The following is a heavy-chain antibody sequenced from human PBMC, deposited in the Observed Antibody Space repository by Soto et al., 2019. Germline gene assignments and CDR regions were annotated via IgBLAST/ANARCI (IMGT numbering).Heavy chain of an antibody. CDR1: GFTLSSYW. V-gene: IGHV3-74*01. Sequence: EVQLVESGGGLVQPGGSLRLSCAASGFTLSSYWMHWVRQAPGQGLVWVSRINNDGSTIGYADSVEGRFTVSRDNAKNTLYLQMNSLRVEDTAVYYCVGRQYFYHWGQGTLVTVSS. CDR2: INNDGSTI. CDR3: VGRQYFYH. J-gene: IGHJ1*01.